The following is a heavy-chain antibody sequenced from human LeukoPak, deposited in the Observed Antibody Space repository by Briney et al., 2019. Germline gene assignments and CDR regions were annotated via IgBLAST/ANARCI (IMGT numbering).Heavy chain of an antibody. CDR3: ARADYYYDSSGYYVHDY. CDR2: INHSGST. J-gene: IGHJ4*02. Sequence: PSETLSLTCAVYGGSFSGYYWSWIRQPPGKGLEWIGEINHSGSTNYNPSLKSRVTISVDTSKNQFSLKLSSVTAADTAVYYYARADYYYDSSGYYVHDYWGQGTVVTVSS. D-gene: IGHD3-22*01. V-gene: IGHV4-34*01. CDR1: GGSFSGYY.